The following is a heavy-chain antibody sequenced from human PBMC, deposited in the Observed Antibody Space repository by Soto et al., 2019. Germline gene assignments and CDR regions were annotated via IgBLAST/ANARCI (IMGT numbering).Heavy chain of an antibody. CDR1: VGSVTNSSYD. Sequence: PSETLALTCTVSVGSVTNSSYDWGWIRQFPGKGLEWIGSVYYRGRSYSKSSVKSRVTVSVDTSKNQFSLNLNSVTASDTAVYFCVSQRTTVTTKAYFDYWGPGAMVTVSS. CDR3: VSQRTTVTTKAYFDY. V-gene: IGHV4-39*01. D-gene: IGHD4-4*01. J-gene: IGHJ4*02. CDR2: VYYRGRS.